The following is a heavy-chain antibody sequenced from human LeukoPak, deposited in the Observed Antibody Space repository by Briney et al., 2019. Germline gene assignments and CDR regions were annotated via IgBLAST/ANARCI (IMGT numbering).Heavy chain of an antibody. CDR3: AKHFGPTSELRPYNWFDP. CDR2: VSAGGGDK. J-gene: IGHJ5*02. Sequence: GGSLRLSCAASGFSFSDYAMSWVRHAPGEGLEWVSSVSAGGGDKYYADSVRGRFTISRDNSKNAMYLQMNSLRAEDTALYYCAKHFGPTSELRPYNWFDPWGQGTLVTVS. CDR1: GFSFSDYA. V-gene: IGHV3-23*01. D-gene: IGHD6-25*01.